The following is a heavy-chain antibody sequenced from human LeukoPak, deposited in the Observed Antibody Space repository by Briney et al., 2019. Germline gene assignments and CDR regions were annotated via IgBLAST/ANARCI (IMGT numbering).Heavy chain of an antibody. V-gene: IGHV3-30*02. CDR3: AKVNEQLVPGGY. J-gene: IGHJ4*02. CDR1: GFTFSRYD. D-gene: IGHD6-13*01. Sequence: GGSLRLSCAASGFTFSRYDMHWVRQAPGKGLDWVAFIRYDGSNPSYADSVKGRFTISRDNSKSTLYLQMNSLRAEDTAVYYCAKVNEQLVPGGYWGQGTLVTVSS. CDR2: IRYDGSNP.